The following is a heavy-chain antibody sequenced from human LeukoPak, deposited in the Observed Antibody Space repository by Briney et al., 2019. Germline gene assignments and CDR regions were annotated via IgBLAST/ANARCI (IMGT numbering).Heavy chain of an antibody. CDR1: GGSFSGYY. V-gene: IGHV4-34*01. CDR2: INHSGST. Sequence: SETLSLTCAVYGGSFSGYYWSWIRQPPGKGLEWIGEINHSGSTNYNPSLKSLVTISVDTSKNQFSLKLSSVTAADTAVYYCARVTVGATRVAYVYYYYYMDVWGKGTTVTISS. CDR3: ARVTVGATRVAYVYYYYYMDV. D-gene: IGHD1-26*01. J-gene: IGHJ6*03.